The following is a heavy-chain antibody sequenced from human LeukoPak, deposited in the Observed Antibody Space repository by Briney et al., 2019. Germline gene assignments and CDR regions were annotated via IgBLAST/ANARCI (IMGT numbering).Heavy chain of an antibody. V-gene: IGHV3-53*01. CDR2: IYSGGST. CDR3: ARGSSGYYYSLLGY. D-gene: IGHD3-22*01. Sequence: GGSLRLSCAASGFTVSSNYMSWVRQAPGKGLEWASVIYSGGSTYYADSVKGRFTISRDNSKNTLYLQMNSLRAEDTAVYYCARGSSGYYYSLLGYWGQGTLVTVSS. CDR1: GFTVSSNY. J-gene: IGHJ4*02.